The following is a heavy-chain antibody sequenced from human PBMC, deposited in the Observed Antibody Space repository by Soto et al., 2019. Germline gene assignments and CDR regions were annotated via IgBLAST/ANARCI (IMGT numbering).Heavy chain of an antibody. CDR3: ARIGDGNQRPFDY. Sequence: QVRLVQSGAEVKKPGSSVKVSCKASGYTFSSYTINWVRQAPGQGLELMGGIIPVFNSATYAQKFQGRVTITAYDSTSTAYLELRSLRSEDTAVYYCARIGDGNQRPFDYWGQGTLVTVSS. V-gene: IGHV1-69*01. D-gene: IGHD6-25*01. J-gene: IGHJ4*02. CDR2: IIPVFNSA. CDR1: GYTFSSYT.